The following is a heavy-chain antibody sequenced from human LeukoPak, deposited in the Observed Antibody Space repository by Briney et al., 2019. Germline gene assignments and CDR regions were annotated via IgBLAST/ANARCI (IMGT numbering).Heavy chain of an antibody. J-gene: IGHJ6*03. CDR1: GGTFSSYA. Sequence: SVKVSCKASGGTFSSYAISWVRQAPGQGLEWMGGIIPIFGTANYAQKFQGRVTITADKSTSTAYMELSSLRSEDTAVYYCASNKGSGYSQHYYYYMDVWGKGTTVTVSS. CDR2: IIPIFGTA. V-gene: IGHV1-69*06. D-gene: IGHD3-22*01. CDR3: ASNKGSGYSQHYYYYMDV.